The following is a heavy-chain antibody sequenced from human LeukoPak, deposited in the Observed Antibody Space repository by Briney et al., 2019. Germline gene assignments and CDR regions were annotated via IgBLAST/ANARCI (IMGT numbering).Heavy chain of an antibody. CDR3: ARVMPLNYEQLLVDFFDY. D-gene: IGHD6-19*01. J-gene: IGHJ4*02. V-gene: IGHV4-59*01. Sequence: SETLPLTCAVSGGSISSYYWSWIRQPPGKGLEWIGYIYYSGSTNYNPSLKSRVTISVGTSKNQFSLKVSSVTAADTAVYYCARVMPLNYEQLLVDFFDYWGQGTLVTVSS. CDR2: IYYSGST. CDR1: GGSISSYY.